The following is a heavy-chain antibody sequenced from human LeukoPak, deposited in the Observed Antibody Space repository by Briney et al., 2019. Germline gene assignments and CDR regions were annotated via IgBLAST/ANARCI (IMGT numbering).Heavy chain of an antibody. CDR1: GFTFSSYG. Sequence: PGGSLRLSCAASGFTFSSYGMHWVRQAPGKGLEWVAVISYDGSNKYYADSVKGRFTISRDNSKNTLYLQMNSLRAEDTAVYYCATSRSLDYWGQGTLVTVSS. V-gene: IGHV3-30*03. CDR3: ATSRSLDY. CDR2: ISYDGSNK. J-gene: IGHJ4*02.